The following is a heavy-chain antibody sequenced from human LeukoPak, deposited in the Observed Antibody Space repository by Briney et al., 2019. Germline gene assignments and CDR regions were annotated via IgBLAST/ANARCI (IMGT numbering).Heavy chain of an antibody. V-gene: IGHV3-7*04. CDR3: ARYGSGTSYITNYFDY. CDR2: IKQDGSEK. Sequence: GGSLRLSCAASGLTFSSFWMSWLRQAPGKGLEWVANIKQDGSEKYYVDSVKGRFTISRDNAKNSLYLQMNSLRVEDTAVYYCARYGSGTSYITNYFDYWGQGTLVTVSS. D-gene: IGHD3-10*01. J-gene: IGHJ4*02. CDR1: GLTFSSFW.